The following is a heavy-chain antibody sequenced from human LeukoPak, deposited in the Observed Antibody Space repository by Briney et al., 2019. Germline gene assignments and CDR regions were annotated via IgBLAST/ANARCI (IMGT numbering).Heavy chain of an antibody. V-gene: IGHV3-23*01. CDR2: ISGSGGST. CDR3: AKNVLTGYYRLYYFDY. CDR1: GFTFSSYA. J-gene: IGHJ4*02. Sequence: GGSLRLSCAASGFTFSSYAMIWVRQAPGKGLEWVSAISGSGGSTYYADSVKGRFTISRDNSKNTLYLQMNSMRAEDTAVYYCAKNVLTGYYRLYYFDYWGQGTLVTVSS. D-gene: IGHD3-9*01.